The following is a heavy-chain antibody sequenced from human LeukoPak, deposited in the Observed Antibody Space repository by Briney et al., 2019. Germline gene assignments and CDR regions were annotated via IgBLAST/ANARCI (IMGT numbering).Heavy chain of an antibody. D-gene: IGHD4-23*01. J-gene: IGHJ4*02. CDR2: VTAFNENT. V-gene: IGHV1-18*01. CDR1: VLALPAYK. CDR3: AREGGYGGTDHFDY. Sequence: ASVKVSCKASVLALPAYKIVGLGQAPGKGLEGVGWVTAFNENTHYSRKVQGRVTMTRDTSTSTAYMELRSLGSDDTAVYYCAREGGYGGTDHFDYWGQGTLVTVSS.